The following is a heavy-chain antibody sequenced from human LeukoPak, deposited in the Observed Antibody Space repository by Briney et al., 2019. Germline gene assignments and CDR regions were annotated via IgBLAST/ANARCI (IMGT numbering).Heavy chain of an antibody. CDR1: GFTFSSYG. J-gene: IGHJ6*02. CDR3: AKAGSTMIVVALHYYCYGIDV. CDR2: IRYDGSNK. D-gene: IGHD3-22*01. Sequence: PGGSLRLSCAASGFTFSSYGMHWVRQAPGKGLEWVAFIRYDGSNKYYADSVKGRFTISRDNSKNTLYLQMNSLRAEDTAVYYCAKAGSTMIVVALHYYCYGIDVWGQGTTVTVSS. V-gene: IGHV3-30*02.